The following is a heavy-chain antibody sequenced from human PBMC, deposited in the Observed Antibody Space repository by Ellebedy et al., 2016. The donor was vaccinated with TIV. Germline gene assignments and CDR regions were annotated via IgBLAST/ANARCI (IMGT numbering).Heavy chain of an antibody. CDR1: GYTFNTYW. D-gene: IGHD3-9*01. CDR3: AKNWGPDILTGSMGAL. Sequence: GESLKISCKASGYTFNTYWIDWVRQVPGKGLEWVGIIYPGDSDTRYSPSFQGQVTISVDKSNSTAYLQWSSLKASDTAIYYCAKNWGPDILTGSMGALWGQGTLVTVSS. J-gene: IGHJ4*02. CDR2: IYPGDSDT. V-gene: IGHV5-51*01.